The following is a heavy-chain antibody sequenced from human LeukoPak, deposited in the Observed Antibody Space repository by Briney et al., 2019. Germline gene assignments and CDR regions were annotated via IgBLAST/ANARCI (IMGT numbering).Heavy chain of an antibody. Sequence: PGGSLRLSCAASGVTFSSFWMSWVRQAPGMGLEWVATITQDKSEQYYVDSVKGRFTISRDNAKNSLNLQMISLRVEDTAVYYCARLRVGSNLRGGYSYYYYYMDVWGTGTTVTLSS. CDR1: GVTFSSFW. D-gene: IGHD1-26*01. CDR2: ITQDKSEQ. CDR3: ARLRVGSNLRGGYSYYYYYMDV. J-gene: IGHJ6*03. V-gene: IGHV3-7*01.